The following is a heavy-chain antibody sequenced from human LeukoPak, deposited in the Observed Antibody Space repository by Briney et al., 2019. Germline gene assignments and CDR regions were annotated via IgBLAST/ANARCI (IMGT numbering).Heavy chain of an antibody. CDR1: GFTFSSYW. CDR3: ARVRDDYTYFDC. V-gene: IGHV3-74*01. Sequence: PGGSLRLSCAASGFTFSSYWMHWVRQAPGKGLMWVSRINSGGSRTTYADSVRGRFTISRDNAKSTLYLQMNSLRAEDTAVYYCARVRDDYTYFDCWGQGTLVTVSS. D-gene: IGHD4-11*01. J-gene: IGHJ4*02. CDR2: INSGGSRT.